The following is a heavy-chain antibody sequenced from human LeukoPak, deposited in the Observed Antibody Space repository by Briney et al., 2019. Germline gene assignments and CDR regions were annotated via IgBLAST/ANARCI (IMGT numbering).Heavy chain of an antibody. Sequence: PGGSLRLSCAAYGFTFSSYEMNWVRHPPGKGLEWVSYISSSGSTIYYADSVKGRFSISRDNAKNSLYLQMSRLRAEDTAVYYCARTSYDILTPRAFDSWGQGTTVTVSS. J-gene: IGHJ3*02. V-gene: IGHV3-48*03. CDR2: ISSSGSTI. D-gene: IGHD3-9*01. CDR3: ARTSYDILTPRAFDS. CDR1: GFTFSSYE.